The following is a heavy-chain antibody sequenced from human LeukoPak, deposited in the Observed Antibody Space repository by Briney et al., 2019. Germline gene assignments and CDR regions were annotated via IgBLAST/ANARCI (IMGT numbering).Heavy chain of an antibody. CDR1: VGTFSSYA. D-gene: IGHD3-3*01. CDR3: ARGKAPYDFWSGYYTWEVFDY. V-gene: IGHV1-69*13. Sequence: ASVKVSCKASVGTFSSYAISWVRQAPGQGLEWMGGIIPIFGTANYAQKFQGRVTITADESTSTAYMELSSLRSEDTAVYYCARGKAPYDFWSGYYTWEVFDYWGQGTLVTVSS. CDR2: IIPIFGTA. J-gene: IGHJ4*02.